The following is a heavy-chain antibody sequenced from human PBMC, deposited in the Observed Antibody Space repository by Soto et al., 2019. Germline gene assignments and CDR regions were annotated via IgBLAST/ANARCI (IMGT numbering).Heavy chain of an antibody. Sequence: QLQLQESGPGLVKPSETLSLTCTVAGGSISSRTYYWGLIRQPPGKGLGWIGMIYYRGRAYYTPSLTRRVTISIATSKNQFSLRLSSVTAADTDVYYCARHGVAYGASASYYDYGMDVWGRGTTVTVSS. CDR2: IYYRGRA. J-gene: IGHJ6*02. D-gene: IGHD4-17*01. CDR3: ARHGVAYGASASYYDYGMDV. V-gene: IGHV4-39*01. CDR1: GGSISSRTYY.